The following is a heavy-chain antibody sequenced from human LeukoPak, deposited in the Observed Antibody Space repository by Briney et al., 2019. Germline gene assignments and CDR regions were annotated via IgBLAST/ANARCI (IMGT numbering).Heavy chain of an antibody. CDR1: GYSISSGYY. CDR2: IYHSGST. J-gene: IGHJ4*02. CDR3: ARERVPAPFDY. V-gene: IGHV4-38-2*02. D-gene: IGHD2-2*01. Sequence: SGTLSLTCAVSGYSISSGYYWGWIRQPPGKGLEWIGSIYHSGSTYYNPSLKSRVTISVDTSKNQFSLKLSSVTAADTAVYYCARERVPAPFDYWGQGTLVTVSS.